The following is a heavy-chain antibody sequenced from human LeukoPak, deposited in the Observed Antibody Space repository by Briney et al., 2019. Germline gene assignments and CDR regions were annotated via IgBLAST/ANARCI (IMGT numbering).Heavy chain of an antibody. D-gene: IGHD3-22*01. CDR2: ISSSSSYI. V-gene: IGHV3-21*01. CDR3: ARPNVYYYDSSPWYFDL. J-gene: IGHJ2*01. CDR1: GFAFSSYS. Sequence: PGGSLRLSCAASGFAFSSYSMNWVRQAPGKGLEWVSSISSSSSYIYYADSVKGRFTISRDNAKNSLYLQINSLRAEDTAVYYCARPNVYYYDSSPWYFDLWGRGTLVTVSS.